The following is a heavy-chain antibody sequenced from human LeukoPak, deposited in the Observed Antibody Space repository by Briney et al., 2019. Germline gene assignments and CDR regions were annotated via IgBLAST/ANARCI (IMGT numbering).Heavy chain of an antibody. V-gene: IGHV3-7*01. CDR2: IKQDGSET. CDR1: GFSFSYSW. CDR3: ARDRSISGVVTIDF. J-gene: IGHJ4*02. D-gene: IGHD3-3*01. Sequence: GGSLRLSCAASGFSFSYSWMTWVRQSPGKGLEWVANIKQDGSETYYVDSVMGRFTISRLNAKNSVYLQMNSLRAEDTAVYYCARDRSISGVVTIDFWGQGTLVTVSS.